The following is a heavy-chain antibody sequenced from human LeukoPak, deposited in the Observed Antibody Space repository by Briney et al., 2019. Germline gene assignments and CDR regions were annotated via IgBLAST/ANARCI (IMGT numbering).Heavy chain of an antibody. Sequence: GGSLRLSCAASGFTFDDYAMHWVRQAPGKGLEWVSGISWNSGSIGYADSVKGRFTISRDNAKNSLYLQMNSLRAEDMALYYCAKEGSSWSTFDYWGQGTLVTVSS. CDR3: AKEGSSWSTFDY. D-gene: IGHD6-13*01. J-gene: IGHJ4*02. CDR2: ISWNSGSI. V-gene: IGHV3-9*03. CDR1: GFTFDDYA.